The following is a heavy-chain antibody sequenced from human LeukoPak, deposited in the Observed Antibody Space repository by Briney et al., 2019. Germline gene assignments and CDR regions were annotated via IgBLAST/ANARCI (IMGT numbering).Heavy chain of an antibody. V-gene: IGHV4-39*01. CDR3: ARSPYRLYSSSQRYYYYGMDV. J-gene: IGHJ6*02. CDR1: GGSISSNSYY. CDR2: IYYSGSP. Sequence: PSETLSLTCTVSGGSISSNSYYWGWIRQPPGKGLEWIGSIYYSGSPYYNPSLKSRVTISVDTSKNQFSLKVISVTAADTAVYYCARSPYRLYSSSQRYYYYGMDVWGQGTTVTVSS. D-gene: IGHD6-6*01.